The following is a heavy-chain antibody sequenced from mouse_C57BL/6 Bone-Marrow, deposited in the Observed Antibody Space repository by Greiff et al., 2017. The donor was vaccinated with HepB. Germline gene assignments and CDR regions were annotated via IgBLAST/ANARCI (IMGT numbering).Heavy chain of an antibody. Sequence: DVHLVESGGGLVKPGGSLKLSCAASGFTFSDYGMHWVRQAPEKGLEWVAYISSGSSTIYYADTVKGRFTISRDNAKNTLFLQMTSLRSEDTAMYYCARLLWPYAMDYWGQGTSVTVSS. D-gene: IGHD2-1*01. CDR3: ARLLWPYAMDY. CDR1: GFTFSDYG. J-gene: IGHJ4*01. CDR2: ISSGSSTI. V-gene: IGHV5-17*01.